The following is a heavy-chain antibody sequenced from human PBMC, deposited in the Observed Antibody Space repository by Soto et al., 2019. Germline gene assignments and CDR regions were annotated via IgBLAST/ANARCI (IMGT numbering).Heavy chain of an antibody. V-gene: IGHV4-39*01. CDR3: ARHIRGNSCMDV. CDR1: GGSSGGSSDY. D-gene: IGHD2-21*01. CDR2: IYYSGST. J-gene: IGHJ6*02. Sequence: ETKSHSYCVAGGSSGGSSDYWGWIRQPPGKGLECIGSIYYSGSTSYNPSLKSRVTISVDTSKNQFSLKLSSVTAADTAVYYCARHIRGNSCMDVWGQGTTVTVSS.